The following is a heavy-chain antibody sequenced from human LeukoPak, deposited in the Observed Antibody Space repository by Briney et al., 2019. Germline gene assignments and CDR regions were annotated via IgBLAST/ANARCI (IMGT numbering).Heavy chain of an antibody. Sequence: SETLSLTCTVSGGSISSYYWSWIRQPPGKGLEWIGSIYYSGSTYYNPSLKSRVTISVDTSKNQFSLKLSSVTAADTAVYYCARTNHNSRITIFGVVTGDAFDIWGQGTMVTVSS. CDR2: IYYSGST. CDR1: GGSISSYY. J-gene: IGHJ3*02. D-gene: IGHD3-3*01. CDR3: ARTNHNSRITIFGVVTGDAFDI. V-gene: IGHV4-59*05.